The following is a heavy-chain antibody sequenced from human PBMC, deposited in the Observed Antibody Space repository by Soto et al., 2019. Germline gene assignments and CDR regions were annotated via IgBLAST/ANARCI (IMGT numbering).Heavy chain of an antibody. CDR2: ISGSGGST. CDR1: GFTFSSYA. CDR3: AADLLLVYYYGMDV. D-gene: IGHD2-21*02. J-gene: IGHJ6*02. Sequence: GGSLRLSCAASGFTFSSYAMSWARQAPGKGLEWVSAISGSGGSTYYADSVKGRFTISRDNSKNTLYLQMNSLRAEDTAVYYCAADLLLVYYYGMDVWGQGTTVTVSS. V-gene: IGHV3-23*01.